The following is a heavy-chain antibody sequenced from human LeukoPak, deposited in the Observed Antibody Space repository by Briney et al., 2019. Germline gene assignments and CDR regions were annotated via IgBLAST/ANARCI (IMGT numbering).Heavy chain of an antibody. Sequence: PSETLSLTCAVYGGSFSGYYWSWIRQPPGKGLEWIGEINHSGSTNYNPSLKSRVTISVDTSKNQFSLKLSSVTAADTAVYHCARRGGVDSSGYYPPFAFDYWGQGTLVTVSS. CDR1: GGSFSGYY. J-gene: IGHJ4*02. D-gene: IGHD3-22*01. CDR2: INHSGST. V-gene: IGHV4-34*01. CDR3: ARRGGVDSSGYYPPFAFDY.